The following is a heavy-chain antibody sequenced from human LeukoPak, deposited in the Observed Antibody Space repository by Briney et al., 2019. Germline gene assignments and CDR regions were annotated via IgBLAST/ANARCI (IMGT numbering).Heavy chain of an antibody. V-gene: IGHV4-61*02. CDR2: VYTSGST. J-gene: IGHJ4*02. CDR1: GDSISSGDYY. CDR3: ARDRGTWNDDGFDY. Sequence: SETLSLTCTVSGDSISSGDYYWSWVRQPAGKGLEWIGRVYTSGSTNYNPSLKSRVTMSVDTSKNQFSLKLSSVTAADTAVYYCARDRGTWNDDGFDYWGQGTLVTVSS. D-gene: IGHD1-1*01.